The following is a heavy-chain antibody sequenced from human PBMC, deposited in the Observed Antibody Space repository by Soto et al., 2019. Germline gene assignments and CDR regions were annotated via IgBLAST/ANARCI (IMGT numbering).Heavy chain of an antibody. V-gene: IGHV4-34*01. CDR3: ARMAGPRYFDL. J-gene: IGHJ2*01. Sequence: SETLSLTCAVHGGSFSGFYWTWIRQPPGKGLEWIGEINHSGSSNYNPPLKSRVTMSLDTSRNQFSLSLNSVTAADTSVYYCARMAGPRYFDLWGRGTLVTVSS. CDR2: INHSGSS. CDR1: GGSFSGFY.